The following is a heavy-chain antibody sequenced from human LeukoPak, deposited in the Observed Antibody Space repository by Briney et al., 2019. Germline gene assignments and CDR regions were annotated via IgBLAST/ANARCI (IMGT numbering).Heavy chain of an antibody. CDR3: AILLEDYAFSTGSAKDY. J-gene: IGHJ4*02. CDR1: GYSLTQLA. D-gene: IGHD3-3*01. V-gene: IGHV1-24*01. Sequence: ASVKVSCKVSGYSLTQLAMHWVRQGIGRGLEWMGGFDPVDGETIYAQKFQGRVTMTENTSTDTAYMELSSLRSDDTAVYYCAILLEDYAFSTGSAKDYWGQGTLVTVSS. CDR2: FDPVDGET.